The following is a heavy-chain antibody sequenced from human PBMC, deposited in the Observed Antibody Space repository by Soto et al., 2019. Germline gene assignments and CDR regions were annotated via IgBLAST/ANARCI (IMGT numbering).Heavy chain of an antibody. CDR1: GGSFSGYY. CDR2: INHSGST. J-gene: IGHJ5*02. CDR3: ARDGYPKEYCSGGSCYRPNWFDP. V-gene: IGHV4-34*01. Sequence: QVQLQQWGAGLLKPSETLSLTCAVYGGSFSGYYWSWIRQPPGKGLEWIGEINHSGSTNYNPSLKSRVTISVDTSKNQLSLKLSSVTAADTAVYYCARDGYPKEYCSGGSCYRPNWFDPWGQGTLVTVSS. D-gene: IGHD2-15*01.